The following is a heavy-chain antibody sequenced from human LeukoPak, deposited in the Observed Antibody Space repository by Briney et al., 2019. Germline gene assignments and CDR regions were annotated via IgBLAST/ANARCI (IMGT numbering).Heavy chain of an antibody. CDR3: ARLNDFWTGYLKYYFDD. CDR1: GYSFTSYW. D-gene: IGHD3/OR15-3a*01. V-gene: IGHV5-51*01. CDR2: IYPLDSET. Sequence: GESRKISCKGSGYSFTSYWIGWVRQMPGKGLEWMGIIYPLDSETRYSPSFQGQVTISADKSISTAYLQWSSLKASDTAMYYCARLNDFWTGYLKYYFDDWGQGSLVTVSS. J-gene: IGHJ4*02.